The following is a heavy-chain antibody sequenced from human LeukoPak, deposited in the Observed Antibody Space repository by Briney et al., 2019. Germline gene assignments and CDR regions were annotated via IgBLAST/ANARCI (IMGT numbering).Heavy chain of an antibody. V-gene: IGHV5-51*01. CDR2: IYPGDSDT. CDR1: GYSFTTYW. D-gene: IGHD6-13*01. J-gene: IGHJ4*02. Sequence: GESLKISCKGSGYSFTTYWIGWVRQMPGRGLEWIGIIYPGDSDTRYSPTFQGQVTISADKSISTAYLQWRSLKASDTAMYYCARQGCSSSIDYWGQGTLVTVSS. CDR3: ARQGCSSSIDY.